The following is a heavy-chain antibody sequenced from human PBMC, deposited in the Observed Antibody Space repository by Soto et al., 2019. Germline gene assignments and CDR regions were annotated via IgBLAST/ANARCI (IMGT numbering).Heavy chain of an antibody. V-gene: IGHV4-31*03. CDR1: GGSISSGGYY. CDR3: ARALKVKLGAFDI. CDR2: IYYSGST. J-gene: IGHJ3*02. Sequence: SETLSLTCTVSGGSISSGGYYWSWIRQHPGKGLEWIGYIYYSGSTYYNPSLKSRVTISVDTSKNQFSLKLSSVTAADTAVYYCARALKVKLGAFDIWGQGTMVTVSS. D-gene: IGHD3-22*01.